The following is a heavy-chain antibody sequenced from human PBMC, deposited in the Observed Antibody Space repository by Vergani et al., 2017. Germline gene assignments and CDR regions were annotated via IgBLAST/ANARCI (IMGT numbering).Heavy chain of an antibody. D-gene: IGHD1-26*01. CDR1: GYTLTELS. J-gene: IGHJ6*02. V-gene: IGHV1-24*01. CDR3: ATATRELGPLYYYYYGMDV. Sequence: QVQLVQSGAEVKKPGASVKVSCKVSGYTLTELSMHLVRQAPGKGLEWMGGFDPEDGETIYAQKFQGRVTMTEDTSTDTAYMELSSLRSEDTAVYYCATATRELGPLYYYYYGMDVWGQGTTVTVSS. CDR2: FDPEDGET.